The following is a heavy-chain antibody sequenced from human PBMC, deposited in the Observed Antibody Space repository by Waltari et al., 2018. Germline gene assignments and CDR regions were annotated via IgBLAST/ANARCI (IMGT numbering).Heavy chain of an antibody. CDR1: GVSINSTY. J-gene: IGHJ2*01. D-gene: IGHD5-18*01. V-gene: IGHV4-59*13. CDR2: VYYSGNT. Sequence: QLQLQESGPGLVKPSESMSLTCIVSGVSINSTYWNWVRQPPGKGLEWIGFVYYSGNTNYAPALESRVTMSMDLSKNQFSLKLNSVTAADTAVYYCARGGPGGYNYGGYWYFEIWGRGTLVTVSS. CDR3: ARGGPGGYNYGGYWYFEI.